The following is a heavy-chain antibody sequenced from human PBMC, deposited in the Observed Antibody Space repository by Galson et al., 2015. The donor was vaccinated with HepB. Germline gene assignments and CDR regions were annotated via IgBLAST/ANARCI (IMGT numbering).Heavy chain of an antibody. D-gene: IGHD3-3*01. CDR3: VKEGSWFGGYWFDP. V-gene: IGHV3-23*01. CDR1: GFTFRHHA. Sequence: SLRLSCAGSGFTFRHHAMAWIRQAPGKGLEWVSGISGSGCTRSYSDAVKGRFSISRDNSKDTVFLQMDNLRAEDTAVYYCVKEGSWFGGYWFDPWGQGAPVTVS. J-gene: IGHJ5*02. CDR2: ISGSGCTR.